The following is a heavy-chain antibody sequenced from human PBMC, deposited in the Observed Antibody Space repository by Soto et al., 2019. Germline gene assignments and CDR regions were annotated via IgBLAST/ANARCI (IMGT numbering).Heavy chain of an antibody. J-gene: IGHJ5*02. CDR3: ARDWGPYWFDP. CDR1: GGSLSGGSYY. Sequence: LSLTCTVSGGSLSGGSYYWNWIRQPPGKQMEWIGYIYDSGATKYNPSLKSRVTISQDTSKNQFSLKMNSVTPSDTAVYYCARDWGPYWFDPWGQGILVTVSS. D-gene: IGHD3-16*01. CDR2: IYDSGAT. V-gene: IGHV4-61*01.